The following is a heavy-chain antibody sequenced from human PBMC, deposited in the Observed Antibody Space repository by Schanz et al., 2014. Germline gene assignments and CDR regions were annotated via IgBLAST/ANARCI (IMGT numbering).Heavy chain of an antibody. CDR1: RFTFSNYA. CDR2: ISDRGDGT. Sequence: EVQLVESGGGLVQPGGSLRLSCAASRFTFSNYAMTWVRQAPGKGLEWVSGISDRGDGTNYGDSVRGRFTISRDNSRNTVYLQINNVGVDDTATYYCVKTDAGWRFDYWGQGTLVIVSS. J-gene: IGHJ4*02. V-gene: IGHV3-23*04. D-gene: IGHD6-19*01. CDR3: VKTDAGWRFDY.